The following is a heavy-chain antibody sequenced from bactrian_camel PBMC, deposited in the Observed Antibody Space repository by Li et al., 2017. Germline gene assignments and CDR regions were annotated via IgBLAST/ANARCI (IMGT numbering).Heavy chain of an antibody. CDR1: GDTSRSHC. Sequence: HVQLVESGGGSAQAGGSLTLSCVASGDTSRSHCMAWFRQIPGKEREGVAAIESGGSTTYADSVKGRFTISKDNAKNTLYLQMNSLKPEDTAMYYCAAARSALSVWSKTDAYDFWGQGTQVTVS. J-gene: IGHJ4*01. V-gene: IGHV3S53*01. CDR2: IESGGST. D-gene: IGHD1*01. CDR3: AAARSALSVWSKTDAYDF.